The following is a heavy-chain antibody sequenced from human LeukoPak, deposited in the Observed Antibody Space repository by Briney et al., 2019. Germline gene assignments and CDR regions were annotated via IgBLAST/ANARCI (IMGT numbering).Heavy chain of an antibody. Sequence: ASVKVSCKASGYTFTGYMHWVRQAPGQGLEWMGWINPNSGGTYYAQKFQGRVTMTSDTSISTAYMELSRLRSDNTAVYYCARDLYGGTSATFDYWGQGTLVTVSS. CDR2: INPNSGGT. CDR3: ARDLYGGTSATFDY. CDR1: GYTFTGY. J-gene: IGHJ4*02. V-gene: IGHV1-2*02. D-gene: IGHD4-23*01.